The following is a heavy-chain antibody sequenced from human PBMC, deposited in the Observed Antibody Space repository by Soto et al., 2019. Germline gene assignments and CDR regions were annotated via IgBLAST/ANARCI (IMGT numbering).Heavy chain of an antibody. J-gene: IGHJ4*02. CDR3: ARLYCSSTTCAKLGIIDY. CDR2: IYYSGST. Sequence: SETLSLTCSVSGGSISTSDYYWGWIRQSPGKGLEWIGTIYYSGSTYYNPSLRSRVTISVDTSKNQFSLKLSSVTAADTAVFFFARLYCSSTTCAKLGIIDYWGQGTQVTVSS. D-gene: IGHD2-2*01. V-gene: IGHV4-39*01. CDR1: GGSISTSDYY.